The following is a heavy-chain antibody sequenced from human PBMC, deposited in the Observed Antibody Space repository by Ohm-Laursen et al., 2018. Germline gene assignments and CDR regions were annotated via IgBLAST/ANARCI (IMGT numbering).Heavy chain of an antibody. CDR1: GFIFSSYA. J-gene: IGHJ5*02. D-gene: IGHD5-24*01. V-gene: IGHV3-23*01. CDR3: ARVSRGTLQSP. CDR2: ISANGANT. Sequence: SLRLSCTAAGFIFSSYAMSWVRQAPGKGLEWVSAISANGANTYYADSVTGRFSISRDNAKNSLYLQMNSLRAEDTAMYYCARVSRGTLQSPWGQGTLVTVSS.